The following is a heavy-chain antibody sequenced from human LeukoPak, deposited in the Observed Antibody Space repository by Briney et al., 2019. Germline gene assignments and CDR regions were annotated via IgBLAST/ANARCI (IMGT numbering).Heavy chain of an antibody. CDR3: AKDGPYDKNGPGGPGPFYFDY. Sequence: VGSLRLSCEASRFPFNTYGMHCGRQAPGKGLEWGTFIRDDGNNEYYKDSVKGRFTISRDNSKNTLYLQMNSLRIEDTAIYYRAKDGPYDKNGPGGPGPFYFDYWGQGTLVTVSS. V-gene: IGHV3-30*02. D-gene: IGHD3-22*01. CDR1: RFPFNTYG. CDR2: IRDDGNNE. J-gene: IGHJ4*02.